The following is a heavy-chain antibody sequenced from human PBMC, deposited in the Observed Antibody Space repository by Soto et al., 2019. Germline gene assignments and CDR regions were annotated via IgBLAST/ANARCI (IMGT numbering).Heavy chain of an antibody. CDR1: GGSISSYY. Sequence: SETLSLTCTVSGGSISSYYWSWIRQPPGKGLEWIGYIYYSGSTNYNPSLKSRVTISVDTSKNQFSLKLSSVTAADTAVYYCARAHSTIFGVVTSFDYWGQGTLSPSPQ. D-gene: IGHD3-3*01. V-gene: IGHV4-59*01. CDR3: ARAHSTIFGVVTSFDY. CDR2: IYYSGST. J-gene: IGHJ4*02.